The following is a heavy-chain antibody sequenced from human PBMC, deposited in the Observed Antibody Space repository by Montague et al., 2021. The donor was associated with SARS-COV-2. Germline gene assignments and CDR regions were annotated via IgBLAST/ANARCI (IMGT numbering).Heavy chain of an antibody. CDR1: GGSFNGYY. CDR3: ARGKEDFFMTVVVVTAASYYFDS. CDR2: INHRGSP. D-gene: IGHD3-22*01. J-gene: IGHJ4*02. Sequence: SETLSLTCAVSGGSFNGYYWGWIRQPPGKGLEWVGEINHRGSPTYNPSLKSRVTISADTSKNQLSLRLTSVTAADTATYFCARGKEDFFMTVVVVTAASYYFDSWGQGTLVTVAS. V-gene: IGHV4-34*01.